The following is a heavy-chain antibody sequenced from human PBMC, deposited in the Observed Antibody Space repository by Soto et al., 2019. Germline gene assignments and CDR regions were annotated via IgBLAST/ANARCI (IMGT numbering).Heavy chain of an antibody. CDR1: GFTFSSYE. J-gene: IGHJ5*02. D-gene: IGHD3-9*01. V-gene: IGHV3-48*03. CDR2: ISSSGSTI. CDR3: AALRYFDWLDLDP. Sequence: GRSLRLSCAASGFTFSSYEMNWVRQAPGKGLEWVSYISSSGSTIYYADSVKGRFTISRDNAKNSLYLQMNSLRAEDTAVYYCAALRYFDWLDLDPWGQGTLVTVSS.